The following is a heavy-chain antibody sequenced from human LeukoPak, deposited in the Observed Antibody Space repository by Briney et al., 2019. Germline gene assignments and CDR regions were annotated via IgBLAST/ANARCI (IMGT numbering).Heavy chain of an antibody. D-gene: IGHD2-21*01. CDR3: RCGGQGY. CDR1: GVTFSDSA. J-gene: IGHJ4*02. CDR2: IRSKANSYAT. Sequence: GGSLRLSCAASGVTFSDSAVHWVRQASGKGLEWVGRIRSKANSYATSYAASVTGRFTISRDDSKNTAYLQMNSLKTEDTAVYYCRCGGQGYWGQGTLVTVSS. V-gene: IGHV3-73*01.